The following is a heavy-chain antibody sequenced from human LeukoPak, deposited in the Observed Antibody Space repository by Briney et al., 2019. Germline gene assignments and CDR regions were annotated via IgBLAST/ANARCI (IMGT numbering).Heavy chain of an antibody. J-gene: IGHJ4*02. CDR2: IIPILGTA. CDR3: ARAIAARSPFDY. Sequence: SVKVSCKASGGTFSSYAISWVRQAPGQGLEWMGGIIPILGTANYAQKFQGRVTITADESTSTAYMELSSLRSEDTAVYYCARAIAARSPFDYWGQGTLVTVSS. D-gene: IGHD6-6*01. CDR1: GGTFSSYA. V-gene: IGHV1-69*13.